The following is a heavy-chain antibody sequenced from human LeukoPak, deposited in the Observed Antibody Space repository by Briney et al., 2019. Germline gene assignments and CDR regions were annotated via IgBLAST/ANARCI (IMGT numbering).Heavy chain of an antibody. J-gene: IGHJ4*02. D-gene: IGHD5-12*01. V-gene: IGHV3-30*18. CDR3: AKSWGVATVRSDGYFDY. Sequence: GRSLRLSCAASGFTFSSYGIHWVRQAPGKGLEWVAVISYDGSNKYYGESVKGRFTISRDNSKNTLYLQMNSLRAEDTAVYYCAKSWGVATVRSDGYFDYWGQGTLVTVSS. CDR1: GFTFSSYG. CDR2: ISYDGSNK.